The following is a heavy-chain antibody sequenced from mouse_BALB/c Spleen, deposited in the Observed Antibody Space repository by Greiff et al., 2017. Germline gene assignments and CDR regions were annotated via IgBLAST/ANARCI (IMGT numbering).Heavy chain of an antibody. J-gene: IGHJ3*01. CDR1: GFTFSSFG. CDR3: ARSSSFAWFAY. V-gene: IGHV5-17*02. Sequence: EVKLVESGGGLVQPGGSRKLSCAASGFTFSSFGMHWVRQAPEKGLEWVAYISSGSSTIYYAYTVKGRFTISRDNPKNTLFLQMTSLRSEDTAMYYCARSSSFAWFAYWGQGTLVTVSA. CDR2: ISSGSSTI. D-gene: IGHD1-1*01.